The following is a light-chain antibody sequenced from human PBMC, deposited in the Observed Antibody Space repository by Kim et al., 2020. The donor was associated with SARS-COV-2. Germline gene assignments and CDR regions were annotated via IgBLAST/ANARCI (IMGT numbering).Light chain of an antibody. V-gene: IGLV3-1*01. CDR3: LTWDSSTVI. CDR1: KLGDKY. Sequence: SVSPGQTASITCSGDKLGDKYVYWYQHQPGQSPVLVIFQDTRRPSWIPDRFSGSNSGNTATLTISGTQAMDEADYYCLTWDSSTVIFGGGTQLTVL. J-gene: IGLJ2*01. CDR2: QDT.